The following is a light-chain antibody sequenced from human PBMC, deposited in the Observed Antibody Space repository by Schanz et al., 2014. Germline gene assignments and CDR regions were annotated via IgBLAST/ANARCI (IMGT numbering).Light chain of an antibody. CDR2: DVS. CDR3: SSYAGSRNLV. CDR1: SSDVGGYNY. J-gene: IGLJ2*01. Sequence: QSALTQPASVSGSPGQSITISCTGTSSDVGGYNYVSWYQQYPGKAPKLMIYDVSNRPSGVSNRFSGSKSGNTASLTISGLQAEDDADYYCSSYAGSRNLVFGGGTKLTVL. V-gene: IGLV2-14*03.